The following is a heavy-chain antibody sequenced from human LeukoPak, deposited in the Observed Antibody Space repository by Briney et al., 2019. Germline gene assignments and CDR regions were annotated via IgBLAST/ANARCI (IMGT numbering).Heavy chain of an antibody. V-gene: IGHV4-4*07. CDR2: ISASGST. J-gene: IGHJ6*02. Sequence: SETLSLTCTVSGGSISSFYWSWIRQPAGEELEWIGRISASGSTNYNPSLMGRVTMSVDTSKNQFSLKLSSVTAADTAVYYCARDHVYGSGSPYYYYGMDVWGQGTTITVSS. D-gene: IGHD3-10*01. CDR3: ARDHVYGSGSPYYYYGMDV. CDR1: GGSISSFY.